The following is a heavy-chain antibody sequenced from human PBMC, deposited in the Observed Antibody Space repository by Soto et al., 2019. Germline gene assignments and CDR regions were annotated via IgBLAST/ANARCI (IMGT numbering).Heavy chain of an antibody. Sequence: SGGSLRLSCVVSIYTFKSHGLSWFRQAPGKGLEWVSTIDSTGANTHYADSVRGRFTISRDNSRNTLHLQMHDLRADDTALYYCVSWVSAHFDYWGQGTLVTVSS. J-gene: IGHJ4*02. CDR2: IDSTGANT. CDR3: VSWVSAHFDY. V-gene: IGHV3-23*01. D-gene: IGHD3-16*01. CDR1: IYTFKSHG.